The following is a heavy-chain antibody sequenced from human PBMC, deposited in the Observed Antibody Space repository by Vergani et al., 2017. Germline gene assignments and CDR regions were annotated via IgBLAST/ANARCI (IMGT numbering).Heavy chain of an antibody. J-gene: IGHJ5*02. CDR2: INQDGSEK. CDR3: ARIKYEGSSDYSLTRRHNWFDP. CDR1: GFIFSHYW. Sequence: EVQLVESGGGLVQPGGSLRLSCAASGFIFSHYWMSWVRQAPGQGLEWVDNINQDGSEKYYVDSVKGRFTISRDNAKNSLYLQMNSLRAEDTALYYCARIKYEGSSDYSLTRRHNWFDPGGQGTLITFSA. D-gene: IGHD3-22*01. V-gene: IGHV3-7*01.